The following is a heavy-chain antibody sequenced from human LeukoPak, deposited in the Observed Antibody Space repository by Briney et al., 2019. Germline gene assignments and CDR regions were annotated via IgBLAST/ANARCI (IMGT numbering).Heavy chain of an antibody. Sequence: SETLSLTCTVSGASISSSSTYYWGWIRQPPGKGLEWIGSIFYNGNTYYNPSLKSRVTISVDTSKNQFSLKLYSVTAADTAVYYCARGKNYYGSGSYYNAKPRPLNWFDPWGQGTLVTVSS. J-gene: IGHJ5*02. D-gene: IGHD3-10*01. CDR3: ARGKNYYGSGSYYNAKPRPLNWFDP. V-gene: IGHV4-39*01. CDR1: GASISSSSTYY. CDR2: IFYNGNT.